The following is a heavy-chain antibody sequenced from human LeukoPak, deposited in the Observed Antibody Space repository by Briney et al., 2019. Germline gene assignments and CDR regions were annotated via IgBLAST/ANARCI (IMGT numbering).Heavy chain of an antibody. D-gene: IGHD3-3*01. CDR1: APTFRNAF. CDR3: TTSPGITVFGGVTDY. J-gene: IGHJ4*02. CDR2: IESKADGGTT. V-gene: IGHV3-15*04. Sequence: GGSLRLSCAASAPTFRNAFINWVRQAPGKGLEWVGRIESKADGGTTDYAAPLKGRITISRDDSENTLYLDMNNVKVEDTGVYYCTTSPGITVFGGVTDYWGQGALVTVSS.